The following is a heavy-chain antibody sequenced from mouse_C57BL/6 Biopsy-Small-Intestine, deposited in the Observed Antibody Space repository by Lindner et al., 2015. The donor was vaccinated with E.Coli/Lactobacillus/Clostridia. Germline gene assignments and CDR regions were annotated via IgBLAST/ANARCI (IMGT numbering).Heavy chain of an antibody. CDR1: GYTFTTYW. Sequence: VQLQESGAELAKPGTSVKMSCKASGYTFTTYWMNWVKQRPGQGLEWIGAINPSNGYTDYNQKFKDKAILTADKSSSTAYMQLSSLTSEDSAVYYCARGPSHYYAMGYWGQGTSVTVSS. J-gene: IGHJ4*01. CDR2: INPSNGYT. CDR3: ARGPSHYYAMGY. V-gene: IGHV1-7*01.